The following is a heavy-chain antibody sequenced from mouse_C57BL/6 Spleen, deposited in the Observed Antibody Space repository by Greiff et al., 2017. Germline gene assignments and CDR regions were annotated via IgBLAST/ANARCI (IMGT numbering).Heavy chain of an antibody. J-gene: IGHJ2*01. D-gene: IGHD1-1*01. Sequence: QVQLQQSGPELVKPGASVKISCKASGYAFSSSWMHWVKQRPGKGLEWIGRIYPGDGDTNYNGKFKGKATLTADKSSSTAYMQLSSLTSEDSAVYFCARGYYYGSSFEYWGQGTTLTVSS. V-gene: IGHV1-82*01. CDR2: IYPGDGDT. CDR3: ARGYYYGSSFEY. CDR1: GYAFSSSW.